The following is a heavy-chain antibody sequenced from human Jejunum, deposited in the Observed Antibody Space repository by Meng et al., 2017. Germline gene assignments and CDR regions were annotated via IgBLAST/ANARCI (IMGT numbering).Heavy chain of an antibody. V-gene: IGHV3-15*01. CDR2: IKSKTDGGTT. J-gene: IGHJ4*02. Sequence: GESLKISCVASGLVFNNARMSWVRQAPGKGLEWVGRIKSKTDGGTTDYAAPVKGRFIISRDDSQNTLHLQMNGLKTEDTALCYCTSEGVTFGPQSHFDYWGQGTLVTVSS. CDR3: TSEGVTFGPQSHFDY. D-gene: IGHD1-14*01. CDR1: GLVFNNAR.